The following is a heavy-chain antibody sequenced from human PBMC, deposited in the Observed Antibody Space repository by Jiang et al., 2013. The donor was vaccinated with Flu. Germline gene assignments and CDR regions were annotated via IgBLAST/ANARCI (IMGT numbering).Heavy chain of an antibody. CDR2: TYYRSKWYN. CDR1: SAA. D-gene: IGHD3-10*01. CDR3: ARGYYGSGSSNYYYYGMDV. Sequence: SAAWNWIRQSPSRGLEWLGRTYYRSKWYNDYAVSVKSRITINPDTSKNQFSLQLNSVTPEDTAVYYCARGYYGSGSSNYYYYGMDVWGQGTTVTVSS. V-gene: IGHV6-1*01. J-gene: IGHJ6*02.